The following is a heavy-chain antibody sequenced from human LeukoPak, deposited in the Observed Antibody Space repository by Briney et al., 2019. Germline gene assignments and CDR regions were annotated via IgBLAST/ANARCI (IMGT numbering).Heavy chain of an antibody. V-gene: IGHV4-39*01. CDR2: IYYSGGT. J-gene: IGHJ4*02. CDR3: ARYYSGSYGFDY. D-gene: IGHD1-26*01. CDR1: GGSISSSNYY. Sequence: SETLSLTCTVSGGSISSSNYYWGWIRQPPGEGLEWIGYIYYSGGTYYNPSLKSRVTMSVDTSKNQFSLKLSSVTAADTAVYYCARYYSGSYGFDYWGQGTLVTVSS.